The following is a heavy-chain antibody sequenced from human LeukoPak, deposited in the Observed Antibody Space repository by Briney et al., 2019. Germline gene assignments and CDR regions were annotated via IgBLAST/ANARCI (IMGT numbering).Heavy chain of an antibody. J-gene: IGHJ5*02. CDR3: ARERLDFWSGYCMRWFDP. CDR2: IYTSGST. Sequence: KPSQTLSLTCTVSGGSISSGSYYWSWIRQPAGKGLEWFGRIYTSGSTNYNPSLKSRVTISVDTSKNQFSLKLSSVTAADTAVYYCARERLDFWSGYCMRWFDPWGQGTLVTVSS. D-gene: IGHD3-3*01. CDR1: GGSISSGSYY. V-gene: IGHV4-61*02.